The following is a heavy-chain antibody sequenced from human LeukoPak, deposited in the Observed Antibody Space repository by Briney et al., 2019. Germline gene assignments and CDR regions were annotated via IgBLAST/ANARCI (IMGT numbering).Heavy chain of an antibody. D-gene: IGHD6-13*01. CDR2: IYYSGST. Sequence: SETLSLTCTVSGGSISSSNYYWGWLRQPPGKGLEWIGSIYYSGSTYYNPSLKSRVTISVDTSKNQFSLKLSSVTAADTAVYYCARATPYSSWYSYYSYYYMDVWGKGTTVTVSS. CDR1: GGSISSSNYY. V-gene: IGHV4-39*07. CDR3: ARATPYSSWYSYYSYYYMDV. J-gene: IGHJ6*03.